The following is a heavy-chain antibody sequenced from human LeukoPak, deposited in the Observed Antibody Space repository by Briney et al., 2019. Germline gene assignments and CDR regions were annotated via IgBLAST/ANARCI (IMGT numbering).Heavy chain of an antibody. CDR1: GDSISSSS. CDR2: IYTSGST. J-gene: IGHJ4*02. Sequence: PSETLSLTCTVSGDSISSSSWSWIRQPAGKGLEWIGRIYTSGSTNYNPSLKSRVTMSVDTSKNQFFLKLSSVTAADTAVYYCARTGVVATSYFFDYWGQGTLVTVSS. V-gene: IGHV4-4*07. D-gene: IGHD5-12*01. CDR3: ARTGVVATSYFFDY.